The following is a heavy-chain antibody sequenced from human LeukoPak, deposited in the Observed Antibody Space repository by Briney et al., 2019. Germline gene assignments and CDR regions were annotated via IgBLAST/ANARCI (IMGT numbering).Heavy chain of an antibody. J-gene: IGHJ4*02. D-gene: IGHD3-22*01. CDR3: AREGMIVTGGLDY. CDR1: GYIFTGYY. CDR2: INPSGGST. V-gene: IGHV1-46*01. Sequence: GASVKVSCKASGYIFTGYYMHWVRQAPGQGLEWLGIINPSGGSTSYAQKFQGRVTVTRDTSTSTVYMELSSLRSEDTAVYYCAREGMIVTGGLDYWGQGTLVTVSS.